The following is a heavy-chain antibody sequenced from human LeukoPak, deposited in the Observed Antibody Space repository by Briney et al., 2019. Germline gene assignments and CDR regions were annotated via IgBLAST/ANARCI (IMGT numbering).Heavy chain of an antibody. V-gene: IGHV3-23*01. D-gene: IGHD2-2*01. CDR1: GFTFSSYA. J-gene: IGHJ5*02. Sequence: GGSLRLSCAASGFTFSSYAMSWVRQAPGKGLEWVSSISGSGGGTGGSTYYAESVKGRFTISRDDSKNTLYLQMNSLRAEDTAVYYCAKGRSGVVPAASNSWGQGTLVTVSS. CDR2: ISGSGGGTGGST. CDR3: AKGRSGVVPAASNS.